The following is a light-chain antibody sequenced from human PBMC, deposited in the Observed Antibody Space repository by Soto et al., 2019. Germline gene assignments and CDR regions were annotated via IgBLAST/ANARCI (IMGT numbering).Light chain of an antibody. Sequence: DIVMTQSPDSLAVSLGERATLNCKSSQSVLYSSNNKSYLAWYQQKAGQPPKLLIYWASTRESGVPERFSGSGFGTDFTLSISSLQAADVAVYYGQQYYSTPWTFGQGTKVEIK. J-gene: IGKJ1*01. CDR1: QSVLYSSNNKSY. CDR3: QQYYSTPWT. CDR2: WAS. V-gene: IGKV4-1*01.